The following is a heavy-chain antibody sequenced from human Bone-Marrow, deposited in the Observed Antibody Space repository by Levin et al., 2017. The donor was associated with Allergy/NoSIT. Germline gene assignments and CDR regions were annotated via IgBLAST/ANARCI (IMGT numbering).Heavy chain of an antibody. Sequence: GESLKISCKGSGYNFPRHWIAWVRQMPGKGLEWMGTIYPGDSDTRYGPSFQGQVTISADKSKNTAYLQWSSLKASDSGMYYCAGQGDGHSYDDYWGQGTLVTVSS. CDR1: GYNFPRHW. CDR2: IYPGDSDT. D-gene: IGHD5-24*01. CDR3: AGQGDGHSYDDY. V-gene: IGHV5-51*01. J-gene: IGHJ4*02.